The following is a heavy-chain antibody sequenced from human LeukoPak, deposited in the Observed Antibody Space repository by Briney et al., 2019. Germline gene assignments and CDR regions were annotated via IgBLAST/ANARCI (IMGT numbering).Heavy chain of an antibody. J-gene: IGHJ3*02. CDR2: TYLRSKWYN. Sequence: SQTLSLTCAISGDSVVTNNVAWNWIRQSPWRGLEWLGRTYLRSKWYNEYVVSVKSRITINPDTSRNHFSLQLNSVIPEDTAVYYCTRGKYSGFDIWGQGTMVTVSS. CDR1: GDSVVTNNVA. V-gene: IGHV6-1*01. D-gene: IGHD2-21*01. CDR3: TRGKYSGFDI.